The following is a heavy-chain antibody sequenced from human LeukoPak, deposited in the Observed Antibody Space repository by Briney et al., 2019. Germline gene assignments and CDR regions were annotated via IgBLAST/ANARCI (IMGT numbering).Heavy chain of an antibody. V-gene: IGHV4-59*01. D-gene: IGHD1-26*01. J-gene: IGHJ3*02. CDR3: ARDKGSDAFDI. CDR1: GGSISSYY. CDR2: FYYSGST. Sequence: PSETLSLTCTVSGGSISSYYWSWIRQPPGKGLEWIGYFYYSGSTNYNPSLKSRVTISADTSKNQFSLKLSPVTAADTAVYYCARDKGSDAFDIWGQGTMVTVSS.